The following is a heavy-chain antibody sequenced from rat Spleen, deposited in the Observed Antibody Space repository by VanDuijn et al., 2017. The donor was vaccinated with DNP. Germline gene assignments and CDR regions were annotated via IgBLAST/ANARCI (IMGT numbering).Heavy chain of an antibody. V-gene: IGHV5-22*01. CDR3: VRWNSGHFDY. Sequence: EVQLVESGGGLVQPGGSLKLSCVASGFTFSDYNMVWVRQAPTKGLEWVAYIGSDGYAPYYGDSVKGRFTISRYNTKSTLYLQMNSLRSEDMATYYCVRWNSGHFDYWGQGVMVTVSS. D-gene: IGHD4-3*01. CDR1: GFTFSDYN. CDR2: IGSDGYAP. J-gene: IGHJ2*01.